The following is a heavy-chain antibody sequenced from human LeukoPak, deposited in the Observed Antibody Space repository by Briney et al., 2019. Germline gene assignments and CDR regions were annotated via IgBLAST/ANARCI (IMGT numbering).Heavy chain of an antibody. CDR1: GFTFTDYY. Sequence: PGGSLRLSCAGSGFTFTDYYMSWIRQAPGKGLEWVSYISSGSGFTNYADSAKGRFTISRDNAKNSLFLQMNSLRAEDTAVYYCARHMGYSISWYRFDYWGQGTLVTVSS. CDR2: ISSGSGFT. CDR3: ARHMGYSISWYRFDY. D-gene: IGHD6-13*01. J-gene: IGHJ4*02. V-gene: IGHV3-11*03.